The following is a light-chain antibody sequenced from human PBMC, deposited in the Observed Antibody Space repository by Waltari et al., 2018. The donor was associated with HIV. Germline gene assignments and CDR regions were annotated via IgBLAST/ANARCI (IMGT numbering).Light chain of an antibody. CDR2: EAA. V-gene: IGKV3-15*01. CDR1: QSISEK. CDR3: QQYDDVPRGIT. Sequence: EIVMTQSHPTLSVYPGQRVTLSCRASQSISEKGAWYQQRPGQSPRLIIYEAATRPTGIPARFSGSGSGTEFTLTISSLQSEDFATYFCQQYDDVPRGITFGQGTMLEIK. J-gene: IGKJ2*01.